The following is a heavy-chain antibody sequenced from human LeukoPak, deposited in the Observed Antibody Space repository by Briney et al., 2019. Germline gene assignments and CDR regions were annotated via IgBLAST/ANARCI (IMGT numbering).Heavy chain of an antibody. CDR3: AREIWFGELFGAFDI. CDR2: INNNTGNT. Sequence: ASVKLSCKASGYTFTSYAMNWVRQAPGQGLEWMGSINNNTGNTTYAQAFTGRFVSSMDTSVSTAYLQISSLKAEDTAVYYCAREIWFGELFGAFDIWGQGTMVTVSS. V-gene: IGHV7-4-1*02. CDR1: GYTFTSYA. D-gene: IGHD3-10*01. J-gene: IGHJ3*02.